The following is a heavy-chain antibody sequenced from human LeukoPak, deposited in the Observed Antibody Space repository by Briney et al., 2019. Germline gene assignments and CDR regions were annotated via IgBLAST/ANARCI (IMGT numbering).Heavy chain of an antibody. Sequence: ASVTVSCKASGYTFTSYDINWVRQATGQGLEWMGWMNPNSGNTGYAQKFQGRVSMTRNTSISTVYMELSSLRSEDTAVYYCARGLGRYFDWFLPVDYYGMDVWGQGTTVTVSS. V-gene: IGHV1-8*01. D-gene: IGHD3-9*01. CDR2: MNPNSGNT. CDR1: GYTFTSYD. CDR3: ARGLGRYFDWFLPVDYYGMDV. J-gene: IGHJ6*02.